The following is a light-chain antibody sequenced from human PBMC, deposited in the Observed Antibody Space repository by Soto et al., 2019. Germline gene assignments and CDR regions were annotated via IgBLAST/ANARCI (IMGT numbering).Light chain of an antibody. CDR2: GAS. CDR3: QQFGSSPGFT. CDR1: QNINSRY. V-gene: IGKV3-20*01. J-gene: IGKJ3*01. Sequence: EIVLTQSPGTLSLSPGERATLSCRASQNINSRYLAWYQQKPGQAPRLLIYGASSSATGIPDRFSGSGSGTDFTLTISRLEPEEFAVYYCQQFGSSPGFTFGPGTKVDIK.